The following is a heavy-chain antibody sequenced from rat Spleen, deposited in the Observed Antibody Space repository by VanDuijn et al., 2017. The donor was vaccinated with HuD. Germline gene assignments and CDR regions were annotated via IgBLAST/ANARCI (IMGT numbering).Heavy chain of an antibody. CDR2: ITNTGGST. J-gene: IGHJ4*01. CDR3: TTYYNNFYVMDA. CDR1: GFTFNNYW. Sequence: EVQLVESGGGLVQPGRSLKLSCVASGFTFNNYWMTWIRQAPGKGLEWVASITNTGGSTYYPDSVKGRFTISRDNAKSTLYLQMNRLKSEDTATYYFTTYYNNFYVMDAWGQGASVTVSS. V-gene: IGHV5-31*01. D-gene: IGHD1-10*01.